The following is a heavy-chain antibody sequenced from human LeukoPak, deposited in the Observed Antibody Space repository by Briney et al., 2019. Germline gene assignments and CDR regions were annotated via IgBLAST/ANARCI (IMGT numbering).Heavy chain of an antibody. CDR3: ARGHLWSGYYVGMGYFDY. D-gene: IGHD3-3*02. CDR1: GGTFSSYA. CDR2: IIPIFGTA. V-gene: IGHV1-69*01. Sequence: SVKVSCKASGGTFSSYAISWVRQAPGQGLEWMGGIIPIFGTANYAQKFQGRVTITADESTSTAYMELSSLRSEDTAVYYCARGHLWSGYYVGMGYFDYWAQGTLVTVSS. J-gene: IGHJ4*02.